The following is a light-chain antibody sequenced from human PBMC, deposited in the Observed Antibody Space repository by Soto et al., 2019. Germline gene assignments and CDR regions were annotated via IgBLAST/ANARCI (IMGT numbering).Light chain of an antibody. CDR2: DNN. CDR3: ATWDSALSAGV. V-gene: IGLV1-51*01. Sequence: QSVLTQPPSMSAAPGQMVAISCSGTSSNIGDNSVSWYQYFPGTAPKVLIYDNNRRPSGIPDRFSGSKSGTSATLTIIGLQTGDEADYYCATWDSALSAGVFGGGTKLTVL. J-gene: IGLJ3*02. CDR1: SSNIGDNS.